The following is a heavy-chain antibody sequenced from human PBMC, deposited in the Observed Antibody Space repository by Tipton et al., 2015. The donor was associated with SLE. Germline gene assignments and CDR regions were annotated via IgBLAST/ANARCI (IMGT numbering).Heavy chain of an antibody. V-gene: IGHV4-59*01. CDR3: ARDLSGAHYDL. Sequence: LRLSCTVSGGSISNYYWSWIRQPPGKGLEWIGYIYYSGSTNYNPSLKSRVTISVDTSKNQFSLNLSSVTAADTAVYYCARDLSGAHYDLWGRGTLVTVSS. J-gene: IGHJ2*01. D-gene: IGHD3-3*01. CDR2: IYYSGST. CDR1: GGSISNYY.